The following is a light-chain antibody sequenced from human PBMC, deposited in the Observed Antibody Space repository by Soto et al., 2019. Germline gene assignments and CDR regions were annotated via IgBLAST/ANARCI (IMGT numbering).Light chain of an antibody. CDR1: SSDVGGYNS. Sequence: QSALTQPASVSGSPGQSITISCTGTSSDVGGYNSVSWYQQHPGKAPKLMIYDVSNRPSGVYNRFSGSKSVNTASLTISGLQAEDEADYYCSSYTSSSTVVFGGGTQLTVL. CDR2: DVS. J-gene: IGLJ2*01. V-gene: IGLV2-14*03. CDR3: SSYTSSSTVV.